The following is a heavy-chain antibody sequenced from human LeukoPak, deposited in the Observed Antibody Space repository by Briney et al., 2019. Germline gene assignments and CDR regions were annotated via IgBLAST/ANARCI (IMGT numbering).Heavy chain of an antibody. Sequence: ASVKVSCTASGYTFTSYYMHWVRQAPGQGLEWMGIINLSGGSTSYAQKFQGRVTMTRDTSTSTVYMELSSLRSEDTAVYYCARGYYYDSSGYYLTDFDYWGQGTLVTVSS. CDR1: GYTFTSYY. CDR3: ARGYYYDSSGYYLTDFDY. V-gene: IGHV1-46*01. J-gene: IGHJ4*02. CDR2: INLSGGST. D-gene: IGHD3-22*01.